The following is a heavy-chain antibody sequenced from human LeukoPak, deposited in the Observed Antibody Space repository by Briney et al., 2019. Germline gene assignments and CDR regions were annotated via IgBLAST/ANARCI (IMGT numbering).Heavy chain of an antibody. CDR2: ISGNGDNT. Sequence: GGSLRLSCAASGFTFSSYAMSWVRQAPGKGLEWVSGISGNGDNTYYADSVKGRVTISRDNSKNTLYVQVNSLGTEDTAAYYCAKGGYYDSSGSFYFDYWGQGTLVTVSS. J-gene: IGHJ4*02. V-gene: IGHV3-23*01. CDR1: GFTFSSYA. D-gene: IGHD3-22*01. CDR3: AKGGYYDSSGSFYFDY.